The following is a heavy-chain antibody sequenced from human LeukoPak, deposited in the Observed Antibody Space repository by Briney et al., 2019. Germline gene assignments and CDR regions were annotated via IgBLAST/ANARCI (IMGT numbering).Heavy chain of an antibody. J-gene: IGHJ3*02. CDR3: ARALPSPLYSGSYADAFDI. V-gene: IGHV3-21*01. CDR1: GFIFSTYS. CDR2: NSSSSCYI. D-gene: IGHD1-26*01. Sequence: RGSLRLSCAASGFIFSTYSMNWVRQSPGKGLEWVSSNSSSSCYIYYADSVKGRFTISRDNAKNSLYLQMNSLRAEDTAVYYCARALPSPLYSGSYADAFDIWGQGTMVTVSS.